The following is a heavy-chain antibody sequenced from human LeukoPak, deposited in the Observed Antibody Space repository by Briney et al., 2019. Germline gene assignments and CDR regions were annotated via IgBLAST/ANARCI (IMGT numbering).Heavy chain of an antibody. CDR1: GGSISSYY. D-gene: IGHD3-10*01. V-gene: IGHV4-59*01. J-gene: IGHJ3*02. CDR3: ARDGSDAFDI. CDR2: FFYTGRT. Sequence: SETLSLTCTVSGGSISSYYWSWIRQPPGKGLEWIGYFFYTGRTNYNPSLKSRVTISVDTSKNQFSLKLSSVTAADTAVYYCARDGSDAFDIWGQGTMVTVSS.